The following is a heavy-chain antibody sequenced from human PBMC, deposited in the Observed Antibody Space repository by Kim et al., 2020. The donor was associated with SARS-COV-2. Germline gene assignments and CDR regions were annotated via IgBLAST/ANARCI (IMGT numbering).Heavy chain of an antibody. Sequence: YYADSVKGRCTISRDNSKNTLYLQMNRLRAEDTAVYYCAKDRGRTYYFDYWGQGTLVTVSS. J-gene: IGHJ4*02. CDR3: AKDRGRTYYFDY. V-gene: IGHV3-23*01.